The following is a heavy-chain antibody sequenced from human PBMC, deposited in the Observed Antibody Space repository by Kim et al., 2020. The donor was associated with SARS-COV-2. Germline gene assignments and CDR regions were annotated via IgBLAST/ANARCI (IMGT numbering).Heavy chain of an antibody. J-gene: IGHJ3*02. D-gene: IGHD3-22*01. CDR1: GGSISSGGYY. CDR2: IYYSGST. CDR3: ARAPYYYDSSGYYLDAFDI. V-gene: IGHV4-31*03. Sequence: SETLSLTCTVSGGSISSGGYYWSWIRQHPGKGLEWIGYIYYSGSTYYNPSLKSRVTISVDTSKNQFSLKLSSVTAADTAVYYCARAPYYYDSSGYYLDAFDIWGQGTMVTVSS.